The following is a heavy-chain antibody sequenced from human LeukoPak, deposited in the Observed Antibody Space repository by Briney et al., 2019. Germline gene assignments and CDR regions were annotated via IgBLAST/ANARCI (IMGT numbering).Heavy chain of an antibody. Sequence: GGSLRLSCAASGFTFSSYAMSWVRQAPGKGLEGVSGISGSGGSIYYIDSVKGRFTISRDNSKNTLYLQMNSLRAEDTAVYYCAKAGEEMATIRPLDYWGQGTLVTVSS. CDR1: GFTFSSYA. CDR3: AKAGEEMATIRPLDY. D-gene: IGHD5-24*01. J-gene: IGHJ4*02. V-gene: IGHV3-23*01. CDR2: ISGSGGSI.